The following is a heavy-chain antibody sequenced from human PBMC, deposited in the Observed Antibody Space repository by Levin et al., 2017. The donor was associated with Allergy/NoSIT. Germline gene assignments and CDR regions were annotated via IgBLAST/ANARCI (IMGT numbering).Heavy chain of an antibody. CDR2: IYTSGST. J-gene: IGHJ4*02. CDR3: ASGHSGLHFDY. Sequence: ESLKISCTVSGGSISSYYWSWIRQPAGKGLEWIGRIYTSGSTNYNPSLKSRVTMSVDTSKNQFSLKLSSVTAADTAVYYCASGHSGLHFDYWGQGTLVTVSS. D-gene: IGHD5-12*01. V-gene: IGHV4-4*07. CDR1: GGSISSYY.